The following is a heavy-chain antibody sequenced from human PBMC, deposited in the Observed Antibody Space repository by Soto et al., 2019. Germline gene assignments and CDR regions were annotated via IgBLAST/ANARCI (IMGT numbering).Heavy chain of an antibody. D-gene: IGHD3-10*01. Sequence: GESLKISCKGSGYSFTSYWIGWVRQMPGKGLEWMGIIYPGDSDTRYSPSFQGQVTISADKSISTAYLQWSSLKASDTAMYYCARQRATFIRGLYYFDYWGQGTLVTVSS. V-gene: IGHV5-51*01. CDR1: GYSFTSYW. J-gene: IGHJ4*02. CDR3: ARQRATFIRGLYYFDY. CDR2: IYPGDSDT.